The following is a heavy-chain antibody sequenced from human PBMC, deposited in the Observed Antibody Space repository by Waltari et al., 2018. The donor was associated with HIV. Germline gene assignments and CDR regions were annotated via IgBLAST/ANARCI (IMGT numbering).Heavy chain of an antibody. CDR1: GFTFNISA. CDR2: ISGSGNRM. Sequence: EVQLLESGGGLVQPGGSLRLSCAASGFTFNISAMSWVRQAPGKGVGGVSGISGSGNRMSDADSVRGRCTISRDNSKNTVFLQMDGLRAEDTALYYCASGGYDSGMIDPWGQGTLVSVSS. J-gene: IGHJ5*02. D-gene: IGHD6-19*01. CDR3: ASGGYDSGMIDP. V-gene: IGHV3-23*01.